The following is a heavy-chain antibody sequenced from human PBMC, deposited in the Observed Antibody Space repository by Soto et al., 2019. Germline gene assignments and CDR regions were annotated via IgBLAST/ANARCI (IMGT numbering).Heavy chain of an antibody. CDR2: INPSGGST. V-gene: IGHV1-46*01. CDR3: ALKSHDSSGSQSGAFDI. D-gene: IGHD6-19*01. Sequence: ASVKVSCKASGYTFTSYYMHWVRQAPGQGLEWMGIINPSGGSTSYAQKFQGRVTMTRDTSTSTVYMELSSLGSEDTAVYYCALKSHDSSGSQSGAFDIWGQGTMVTVSS. J-gene: IGHJ3*02. CDR1: GYTFTSYY.